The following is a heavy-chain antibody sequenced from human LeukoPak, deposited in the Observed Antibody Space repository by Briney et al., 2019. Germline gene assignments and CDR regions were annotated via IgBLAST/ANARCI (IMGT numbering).Heavy chain of an antibody. Sequence: GESLKISCKGSGYSFTSYWIGWVRQMAGKGLEWMGIIYPGDSDTRYSPSFQGQVTISADKSISTAYLQWSSLKASDTAMYYCARGSADYDYYYYGMDVWGQGTTVTVSS. CDR3: ARGSADYDYYYYGMDV. CDR2: IYPGDSDT. V-gene: IGHV5-51*01. CDR1: GYSFTSYW. J-gene: IGHJ6*02. D-gene: IGHD4/OR15-4a*01.